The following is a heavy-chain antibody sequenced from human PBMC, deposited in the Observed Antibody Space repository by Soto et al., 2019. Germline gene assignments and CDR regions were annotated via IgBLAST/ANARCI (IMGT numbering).Heavy chain of an antibody. CDR3: AKDLSTSGFHYGMDV. CDR2: VTPVSGSA. V-gene: IGHV1-69*13. Sequence: GASVKVSCKASGGSIRNYAVSWVRQAPGQGLEWMGGVTPVSGSAQYAQKFQDRVTITADGSTGTAYMELSSLRSEDTAVYYCAKDLSTSGFHYGMDVWGQGTTVTVS. CDR1: GGSIRNYA. J-gene: IGHJ6*02.